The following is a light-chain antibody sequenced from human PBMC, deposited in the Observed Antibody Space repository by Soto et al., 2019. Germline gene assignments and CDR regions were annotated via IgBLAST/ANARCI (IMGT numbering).Light chain of an antibody. CDR1: QTISSW. CDR3: QQYNSYSPT. Sequence: DIQMTQSPSTLSGSVVDRVTITCRASQTISSWLAWYQQKPGKAPKLLIYKASTLKSGVPSRFSGSGSGTEFTLTISGLQPGDSATYYCQQYNSYSPTFGQGTKVDIK. J-gene: IGKJ1*01. CDR2: KAS. V-gene: IGKV1-5*03.